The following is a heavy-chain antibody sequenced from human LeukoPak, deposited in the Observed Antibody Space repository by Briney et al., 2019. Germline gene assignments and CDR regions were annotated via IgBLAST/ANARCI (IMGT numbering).Heavy chain of an antibody. Sequence: PSETLSLTCAVYGGSFSGYYWSWIRQPPGKGLEWIGEVNHSGSTNYNPSLKSRVTISVDTSKNQFSLKLSSVTAADTAVYYCAVITIYYYYMDVWGKGTTVTVSS. CDR1: GGSFSGYY. J-gene: IGHJ6*03. CDR2: VNHSGST. V-gene: IGHV4-34*01. CDR3: AVITIYYYYMDV.